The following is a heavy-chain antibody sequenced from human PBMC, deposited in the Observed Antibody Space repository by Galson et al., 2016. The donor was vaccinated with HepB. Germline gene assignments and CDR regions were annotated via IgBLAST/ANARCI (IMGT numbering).Heavy chain of an antibody. J-gene: IGHJ6*02. CDR2: IKQDGSEK. D-gene: IGHD5-18*01. CDR3: ARGPGMRGYSYGHLLDV. Sequence: SLRLSCAASGFTFRNYWMTWVRQAPGKGLEWVANIKQDGSEKYYVDSVKGRFTISRDNARNSLYLQMNSLRAEDTAVYYCARGPGMRGYSYGHLLDVWGQGTTVTVSS. CDR1: GFTFRNYW. V-gene: IGHV3-7*03.